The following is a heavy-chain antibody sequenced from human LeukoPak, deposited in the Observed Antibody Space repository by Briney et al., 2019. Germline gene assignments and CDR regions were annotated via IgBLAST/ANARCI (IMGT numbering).Heavy chain of an antibody. CDR3: ARDAYSSSRNDY. J-gene: IGHJ4*02. CDR1: GFTFSSYS. Sequence: GGSLRLSCAASGFTFSSYSMNWVRQAPGKGLDWVSYISRSSTTIYYADSVKGRFTISRDNAKNSLYLQMNSLRAEDTAVYYCARDAYSSSRNDYWGQGTLVAVSS. CDR2: ISRSSTTI. D-gene: IGHD6-13*01. V-gene: IGHV3-48*01.